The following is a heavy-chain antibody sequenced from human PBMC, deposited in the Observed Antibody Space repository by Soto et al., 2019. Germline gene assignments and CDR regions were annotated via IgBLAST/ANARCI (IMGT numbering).Heavy chain of an antibody. D-gene: IGHD3-10*02. CDR1: GFSLSDPTMG. Sequence: QVTLTESGPVLLRPTETLTLTCTVSGFSLSDPTMGVSWIRQAPGKALEWLVHIFSDHEKSYRASLQSRLSISNDLSTNQVVLTMTDMGPGDTATYYCARIVRHGLVFTFDSWGQGTQVTVSS. CDR2: IFSDHEK. J-gene: IGHJ4*02. V-gene: IGHV2-26*01. CDR3: ARIVRHGLVFTFDS.